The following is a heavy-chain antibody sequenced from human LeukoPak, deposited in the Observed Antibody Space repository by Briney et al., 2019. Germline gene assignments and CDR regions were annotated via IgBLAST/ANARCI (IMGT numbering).Heavy chain of an antibody. V-gene: IGHV1-69*06. D-gene: IGHD6-13*01. CDR3: ARVSVGAAAGYYFDY. J-gene: IGHJ4*02. CDR1: GGTFSSYA. CDR2: IIPIFGTA. Sequence: SVKVSCKASGGTFSSYAISWVRQAPGQGLEWMGGIIPIFGTANYAQKFQGRVTITADKSTSTAYMELSSLRSEDTAVYYCARVSVGAAAGYYFDYWGQGTLVTVSS.